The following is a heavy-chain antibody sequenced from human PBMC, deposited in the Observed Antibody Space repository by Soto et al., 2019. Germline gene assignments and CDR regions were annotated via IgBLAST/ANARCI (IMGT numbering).Heavy chain of an antibody. V-gene: IGHV3-21*01. CDR2: ISGTSEYI. CDR1: GFPFSSYS. CDR3: ARSFHSVGDS. J-gene: IGHJ4*02. Sequence: GGSLRLSCAASGFPFSSYSMTWVRQRPGKGLEWVSSISGTSEYIYYADSLKGRFTISRDNARNSVYLQIHSLRTDDTAVYYCARSFHSVGDSWGQGTLGT.